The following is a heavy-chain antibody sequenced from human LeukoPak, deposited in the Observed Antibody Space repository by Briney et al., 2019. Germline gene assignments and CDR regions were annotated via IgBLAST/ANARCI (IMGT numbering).Heavy chain of an antibody. Sequence: SETLSLTCTVSGGSISSSSYYWSWIRQPPGKGLEWIGGINHSGSTNYNPSLKSRVTISVDTSKNQFSLKLSSVTAADTAVYYCARCPGFDPWGQGTLVTVSS. J-gene: IGHJ5*02. CDR1: GGSISSSSYY. CDR2: INHSGST. CDR3: ARCPGFDP. V-gene: IGHV4-39*07.